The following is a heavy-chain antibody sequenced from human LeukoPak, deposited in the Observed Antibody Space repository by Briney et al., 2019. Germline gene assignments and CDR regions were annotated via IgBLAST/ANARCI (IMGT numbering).Heavy chain of an antibody. J-gene: IGHJ5*02. D-gene: IGHD2-15*01. CDR1: GGSIGSGDYY. V-gene: IGHV4-30-4*01. Sequence: SETLSPTCTVSGGSIGSGDYYWSWIRQPPGQGLEWIGYISLSGGTYYNPSLKSRASISLDTSRSQFSLKLSSVGAADTAVYYCARNFQGGPNDPWGQGALVTVSS. CDR3: ARNFQGGPNDP. CDR2: ISLSGGT.